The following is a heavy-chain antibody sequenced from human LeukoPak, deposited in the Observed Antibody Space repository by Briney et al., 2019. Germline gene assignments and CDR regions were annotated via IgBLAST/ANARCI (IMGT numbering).Heavy chain of an antibody. Sequence: GGSLRLSCAASGFTFSSYSMNWVRQAPGKGLEWVSSISSSSSYIYYADSVKGRFTISRDNAKNSLYLQMNSLRAEDTAVYYCARDNSPKYSSGWYDYGYGGQGTLVTVSS. D-gene: IGHD6-19*01. J-gene: IGHJ4*02. CDR3: ARDNSPKYSSGWYDYGY. V-gene: IGHV3-21*01. CDR1: GFTFSSYS. CDR2: ISSSSSYI.